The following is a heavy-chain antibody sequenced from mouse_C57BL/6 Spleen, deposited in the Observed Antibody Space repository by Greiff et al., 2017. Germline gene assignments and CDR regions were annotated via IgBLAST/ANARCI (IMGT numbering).Heavy chain of an antibody. J-gene: IGHJ4*01. CDR3: ARGLRLRAMDY. Sequence: EVKLVESGPGMVKPSQSLSLTCTVTGYSITSGYDWHWIRHFPGNKLEWMGYISYSGSTNYNPSLKSRISITHDTSKNHFFLKLNSVTTEDTATYYCARGLRLRAMDYWGQGTSVTVSS. D-gene: IGHD3-2*02. CDR2: ISYSGST. V-gene: IGHV3-1*01. CDR1: GYSITSGYD.